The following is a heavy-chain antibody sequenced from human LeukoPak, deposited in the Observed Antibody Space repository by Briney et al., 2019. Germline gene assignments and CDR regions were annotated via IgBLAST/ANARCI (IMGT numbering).Heavy chain of an antibody. J-gene: IGHJ4*02. CDR2: IYYTGST. CDR1: SGSISSHY. Sequence: SETLSLTCTVSSGSISSHYWSWIRHPPGGVLEWIGYIYYTGSTNYNPSLKSRVTISVDTSKNQFSLNLSSVTAADTAVYYCARTSWVQSSYYFDYWGLGTLVTVSS. CDR3: ARTSWVQSSYYFDY. D-gene: IGHD5-24*01. V-gene: IGHV4-59*08.